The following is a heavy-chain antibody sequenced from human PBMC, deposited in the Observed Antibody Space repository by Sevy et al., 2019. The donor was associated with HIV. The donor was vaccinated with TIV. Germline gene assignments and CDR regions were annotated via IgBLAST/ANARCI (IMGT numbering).Heavy chain of an antibody. Sequence: GGSLRLFCAASGFSFSSYALHWVRQAPGKGLEYVSAISSNGGSTYYADSVKGRFTISRDNSKNTLYLQMGSLRAEDMAVYYCAREGVGGYSYSLDYWGQGTLVTVSS. D-gene: IGHD5-18*01. CDR2: ISSNGGST. CDR3: AREGVGGYSYSLDY. CDR1: GFSFSSYA. V-gene: IGHV3-64*02. J-gene: IGHJ4*02.